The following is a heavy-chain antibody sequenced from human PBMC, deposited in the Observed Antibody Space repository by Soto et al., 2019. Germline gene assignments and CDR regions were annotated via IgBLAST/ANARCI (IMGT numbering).Heavy chain of an antibody. J-gene: IGHJ4*02. CDR3: ARDLGSTNYYFDY. Sequence: GGSLRLSCASSGFTFISYGFHWVRQAPGKGLEWVAVIWYDGSKTYYVESVRGRFTISRDNSKNTLYLQMNSLRAEDTAVYCCARDLGSTNYYFDYWGLGTLVTVSS. CDR2: IWYDGSKT. V-gene: IGHV3-33*01. D-gene: IGHD5-12*01. CDR1: GFTFISYG.